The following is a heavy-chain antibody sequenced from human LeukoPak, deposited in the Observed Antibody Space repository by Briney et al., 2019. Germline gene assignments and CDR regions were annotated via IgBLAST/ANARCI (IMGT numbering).Heavy chain of an antibody. V-gene: IGHV3-30*18. D-gene: IGHD5-24*01. Sequence: GGPLRLFCTASVFTFYSYGVHWVRQAPGKGLEGVTLISHDGNNKQYAVSVKGRFTISRDNSKNTLYLQMNSLRTEDTAVYYCAKDSVNGYKPDYWGQGTLVNVSS. J-gene: IGHJ4*02. CDR3: AKDSVNGYKPDY. CDR2: ISHDGNNK. CDR1: VFTFYSYG.